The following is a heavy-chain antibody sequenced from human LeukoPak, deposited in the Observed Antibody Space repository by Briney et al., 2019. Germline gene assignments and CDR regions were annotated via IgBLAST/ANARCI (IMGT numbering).Heavy chain of an antibody. CDR1: GFTFSNHY. CDR3: VRGSTDWNGMDV. Sequence: PGGSLRLSCAASGFTFSNHYMHWVRQAPGKGLVSVSRIDPNGRYTSYAASVKGRFTISRDNAKNTLYLQMNTLGAEDTALYYCVRGSTDWNGMDVWGQGTTVTVSS. J-gene: IGHJ6*02. V-gene: IGHV3-74*01. D-gene: IGHD6-19*01. CDR2: IDPNGRYT.